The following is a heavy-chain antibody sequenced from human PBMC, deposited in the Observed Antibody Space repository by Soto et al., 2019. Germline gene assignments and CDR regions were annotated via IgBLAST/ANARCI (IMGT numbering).Heavy chain of an antibody. J-gene: IGHJ6*02. CDR1: GGSINSRGFY. D-gene: IGHD3-10*01. Sequence: QVQLQESGPGLVKPSQTLSLTCSVSGGSINSRGFYLSWIRQHPGKGLEWFCCIYYSGTPYYNPSLKSRGMISIDTSKNQYSLNLIYVTVADTAVYYCAKDTWFAELSSSYYFCAMDAWGRGTTVNVSS. V-gene: IGHV4-31*03. CDR2: IYYSGTP. CDR3: AKDTWFAELSSSYYFCAMDA.